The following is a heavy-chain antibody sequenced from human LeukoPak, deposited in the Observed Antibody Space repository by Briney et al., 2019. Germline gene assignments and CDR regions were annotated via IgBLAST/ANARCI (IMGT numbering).Heavy chain of an antibody. CDR2: IWYDGSNK. CDR3: ARAQSTVIPYYFDY. V-gene: IGHV3-33*01. Sequence: GRSLRLSCAASGFTFSSYGMHWVRQAPGKGLEWVAVIWYDGSNKYYADSVKGRFTISRDNSKNTLYLQMNSLRAEDTAVYYCARAQSTVIPYYFDYWGQGTLVTVSS. J-gene: IGHJ4*02. CDR1: GFTFSSYG. D-gene: IGHD4-17*01.